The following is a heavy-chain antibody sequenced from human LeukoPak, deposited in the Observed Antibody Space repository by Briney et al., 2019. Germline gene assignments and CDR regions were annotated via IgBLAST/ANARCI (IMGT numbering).Heavy chain of an antibody. D-gene: IGHD3-3*01. V-gene: IGHV3-7*01. J-gene: IGHJ5*02. Sequence: GGSLRLSCAASGFTFSSYGMSWVRQAPGKGLEWVANIKQDGSEKYYVDSVKGRFTISRDNAKNSLYLQMNSLRAEDTAVYYCARVPYYDFWSGYLWFDPWGQGTLVTVSS. CDR3: ARVPYYDFWSGYLWFDP. CDR2: IKQDGSEK. CDR1: GFTFSSYG.